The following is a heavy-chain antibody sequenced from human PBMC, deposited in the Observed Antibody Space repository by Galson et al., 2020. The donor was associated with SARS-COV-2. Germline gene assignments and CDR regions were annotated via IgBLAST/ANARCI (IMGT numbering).Heavy chain of an antibody. J-gene: IGHJ5*02. Sequence: ASETVSCKVCGYTLTELSMHWVRQAPGNGLEWTGGVDPEDGETIYAQKSHGRVTMTEDTSTATAYMERSSLCSEDTAVYYCATSTAVAANYWCYPWGQGTLVTV. V-gene: IGHV1-24*01. D-gene: IGHD6-19*01. CDR2: VDPEDGET. CDR1: GYTLTELS. CDR3: ATSTAVAANYWCYP.